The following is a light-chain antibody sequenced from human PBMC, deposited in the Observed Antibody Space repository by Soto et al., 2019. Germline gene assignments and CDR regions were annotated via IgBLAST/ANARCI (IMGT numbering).Light chain of an antibody. CDR3: QQYHNWLMYT. CDR2: GAS. Sequence: EIXXTQSPVTLSVSPGERATLSCRASQSVSSDLAWYQQKPGQAPRLLIYGASTRATGIPARFSGSGSGTEFTLTISSLQSEDFAVYYCQQYHNWLMYTFGQGTKLEI. J-gene: IGKJ2*01. CDR1: QSVSSD. V-gene: IGKV3-15*01.